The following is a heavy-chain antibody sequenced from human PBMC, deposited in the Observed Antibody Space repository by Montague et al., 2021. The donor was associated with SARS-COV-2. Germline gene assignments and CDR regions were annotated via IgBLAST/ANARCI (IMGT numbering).Heavy chain of an antibody. CDR2: VYYTGSN. J-gene: IGHJ3*01. V-gene: IGHV4-39*01. CDR3: ARHFPSGYTFGLDAFDL. D-gene: IGHD5-18*01. Sequence: SETLSLTCTVPGGSIKSTTHYCARLSPPPEKGLEWIGSVYYTGSNCYNPSLQSRGTMSVDTSKKQFSLKLSSVTAADTGVYYCARHFPSGYTFGLDAFDLWGQGTMVTVSS. CDR1: GGSIKSTTHY.